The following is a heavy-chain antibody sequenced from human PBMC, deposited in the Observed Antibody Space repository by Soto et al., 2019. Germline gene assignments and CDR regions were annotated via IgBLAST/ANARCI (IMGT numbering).Heavy chain of an antibody. CDR2: ISGSGRNT. J-gene: IGHJ6*02. Sequence: EVQMLESWGGLVHPGGSLRLSCAASGFTFSNYAMNWVRQAPGKGLEWVSSISGSGRNTYYADSVKGRLTISRDSSKNTLYLQMNSLRVEDTGVYYCAKDLNGSGSFTSYYHYGMDVRGQGTTVTVSS. D-gene: IGHD3-10*01. V-gene: IGHV3-23*01. CDR1: GFTFSNYA. CDR3: AKDLNGSGSFTSYYHYGMDV.